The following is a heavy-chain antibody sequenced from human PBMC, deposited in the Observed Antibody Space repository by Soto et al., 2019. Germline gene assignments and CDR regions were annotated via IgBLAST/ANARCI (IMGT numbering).Heavy chain of an antibody. CDR3: ATQEGGGRYHYALAV. CDR2: IYSSGHT. J-gene: IGHJ6*02. V-gene: IGHV4-39*01. Sequence: PGKGLEWIGSIYSSGHTYYNPSLKSRITISGDTSKNQFSLKLSSVTAADTAVYYCATQEGGGRYHYALAVRGQRTSVIVS. D-gene: IGHD2-15*01.